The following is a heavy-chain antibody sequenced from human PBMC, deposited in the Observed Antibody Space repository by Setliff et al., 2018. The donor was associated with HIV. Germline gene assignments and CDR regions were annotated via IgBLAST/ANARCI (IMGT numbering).Heavy chain of an antibody. V-gene: IGHV3-66*02. CDR2: IYSGGST. CDR3: ARVRLYNAALDY. J-gene: IGHJ4*02. Sequence: LRLSCAASGFTVSGYYMAWVRQAPGKGLEWVSTIYSGGSTYHADSVKGRFTLSRDSSKNTLSLQMNSLRLEDTAVYYCARVRLYNAALDYWGQGTLVTVSS. CDR1: GFTVSGYY. D-gene: IGHD3-10*01.